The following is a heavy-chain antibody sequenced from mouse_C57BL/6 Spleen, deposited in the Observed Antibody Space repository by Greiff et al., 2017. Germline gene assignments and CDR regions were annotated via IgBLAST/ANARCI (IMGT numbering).Heavy chain of an antibody. D-gene: IGHD5-2*01. CDR1: GYTFTSYC. V-gene: IGHV1-7*01. CDR2: INPSSGYT. Sequence: VQLQQSGAELAKPGASVQLSCKASGYTFTSYCMNWVKPRPGQGLEWIGYINPSSGYTKYNQKFKDKATSTAYKSSSTAYMQLSYQTYEDYAVYYCARNNCDAFDDWGKGTTLTVSS. CDR3: ARNNCDAFDD. J-gene: IGHJ2*01.